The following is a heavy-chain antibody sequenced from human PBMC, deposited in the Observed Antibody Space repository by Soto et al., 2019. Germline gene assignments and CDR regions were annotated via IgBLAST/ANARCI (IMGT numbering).Heavy chain of an antibody. J-gene: IGHJ6*03. CDR1: GFTFSSYG. CDR3: AKGGRQVTNFYMDV. D-gene: IGHD3-16*01. CDR2: IRSSSSYL. V-gene: IGHV3-21*01. Sequence: GGSLRLSCAASGFTFSSYGMSWVRQAPGKGLEWVSSIRSSSSYLDYADSVKGRFTISRDNAENSLHLQMSSLRVEDTAVYYCAKGGRQVTNFYMDVWGQGTTVTVSS.